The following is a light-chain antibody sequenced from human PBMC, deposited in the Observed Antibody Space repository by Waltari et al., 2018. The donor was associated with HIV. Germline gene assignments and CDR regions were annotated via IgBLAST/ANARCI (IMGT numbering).Light chain of an antibody. CDR1: TTDRDLYSS. V-gene: IGLV2-14*01. Sequence: QSALTQPASVSGSPGQPITIPRNGTTTDRDLYSSVSWYRHLPGEVPQLLLYDVFNRPSGISVRFSGSRSGGAASLTISRLQTDDDGDYFCSSFTRMGGVFGPGT. CDR2: DVF. CDR3: SSFTRMGGV. J-gene: IGLJ1*01.